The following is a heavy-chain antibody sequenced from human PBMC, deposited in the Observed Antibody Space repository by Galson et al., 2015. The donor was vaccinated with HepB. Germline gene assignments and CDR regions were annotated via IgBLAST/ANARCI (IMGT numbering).Heavy chain of an antibody. CDR1: GFIFKDYA. V-gene: IGHV3-23*01. CDR3: SKGRGWYTGFDS. Sequence: SLRLSCAGSGFIFKDYALTWVRQAPGKGLQWVSCISGDTYGKYYTDSVKGRFTISRDNSNNRLFLQMTNMRADDTATYYCSKGRGWYTGFDSWGKGALVTVSS. CDR2: ISGDTYGK. J-gene: IGHJ4*02. D-gene: IGHD2-2*02.